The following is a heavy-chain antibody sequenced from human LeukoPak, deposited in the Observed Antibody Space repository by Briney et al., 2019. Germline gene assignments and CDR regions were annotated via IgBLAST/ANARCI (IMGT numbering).Heavy chain of an antibody. CDR1: GGSISSGDYY. Sequence: SETLSLTCTVSGGSISSGDYYWSWIRQPPGEGLEWIGYIYYSGSTYYNPSLKSRVTISVDTSKNQFSLKLSSVTAADTAVYYCARGKEYYYDSSGYNYYFDYWGQGTLVTVSS. J-gene: IGHJ4*02. CDR2: IYYSGST. CDR3: ARGKEYYYDSSGYNYYFDY. V-gene: IGHV4-30-4*01. D-gene: IGHD3-22*01.